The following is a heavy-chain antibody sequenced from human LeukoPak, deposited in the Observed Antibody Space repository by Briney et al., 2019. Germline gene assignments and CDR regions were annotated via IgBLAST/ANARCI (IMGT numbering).Heavy chain of an antibody. CDR1: GGSFSGYY. Sequence: SETLSLTCAVYGGSFSGYYWTWIRQPPGKGLEWIGEISHDGVTNYNPSLKSRVAISVDTSKNQFSLKLSSVTAADTAVYYCARDLAYGSSLRGAFDIWGQGTMVIVSS. J-gene: IGHJ3*02. CDR2: ISHDGVT. CDR3: ARDLAYGSSLRGAFDI. D-gene: IGHD6-13*01. V-gene: IGHV4-34*01.